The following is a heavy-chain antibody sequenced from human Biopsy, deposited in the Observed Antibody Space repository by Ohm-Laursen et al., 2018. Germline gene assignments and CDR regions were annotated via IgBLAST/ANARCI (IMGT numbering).Heavy chain of an antibody. CDR1: GFSLSARGMC. CDR2: VDWDDYK. V-gene: IGHV2-70*11. Sequence: STQTLTLTSSFSGFSLSARGMCVSWIRQAPGKALEWLARVDWDDYKDYSASLQTKLSISKDTSNDQVVLTVNNVDPADTATYYCARTPILIVSAGLVYRHRRHLQGMDVWGQGIAVTVS. J-gene: IGHJ6*02. D-gene: IGHD6-13*01. CDR3: ARTPILIVSAGLVYRHRRHLQGMDV.